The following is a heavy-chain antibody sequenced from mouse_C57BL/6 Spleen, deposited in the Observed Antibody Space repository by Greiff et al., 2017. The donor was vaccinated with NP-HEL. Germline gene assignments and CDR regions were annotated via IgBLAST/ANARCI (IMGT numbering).Heavy chain of an antibody. CDR3: AKSGVWLLPRSYAMDY. D-gene: IGHD2-3*01. CDR2: IDPNSGGT. V-gene: IGHV1-72*01. CDR1: GYTFTSYW. J-gene: IGHJ4*01. Sequence: QVQLQQPGAELVKPGASVKLSCKASGYTFTSYWMHWVKQRPGRGLEWIGRIDPNSGGTKYNEKFKSKATLTVDKPSSTAYMQLSSLTSEDSAVYYCAKSGVWLLPRSYAMDYWGQGTSVTVSS.